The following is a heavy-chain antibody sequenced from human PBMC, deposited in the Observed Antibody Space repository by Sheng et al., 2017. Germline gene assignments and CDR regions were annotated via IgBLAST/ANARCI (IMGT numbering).Heavy chain of an antibody. CDR2: ISYDGSNK. J-gene: IGHJ4*02. D-gene: IGHD3-10*01. CDR1: GFTFSSYA. CDR3: ARDFDYYGSGPFDY. V-gene: IGHV3-30*04. Sequence: QVQLVESGGGVVQPGRSLRLSCAASGFTFSSYAMHWVRQAPGKGLEWVAVISYDGSNKYYADSVKGRFTISRDNSKNTLYLQMNSLRAEDTAVYYCARDFDYYGSGPFDYWGQGTLVTVSS.